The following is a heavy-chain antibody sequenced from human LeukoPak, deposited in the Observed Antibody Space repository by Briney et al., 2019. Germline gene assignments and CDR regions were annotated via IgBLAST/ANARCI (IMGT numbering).Heavy chain of an antibody. Sequence: PGRSLRLSCAASGFTFTNYGMHWVRQAPGKGLEWVAIISFDGRIEYYVDSVKGRFTISRDKSKNTLYLQMNSLRPEDTAVYYCAKERASMGADAFDIWGQGKMVTVSS. CDR1: GFTFTNYG. CDR2: ISFDGRIE. J-gene: IGHJ3*02. CDR3: AKERASMGADAFDI. D-gene: IGHD1-26*01. V-gene: IGHV3-30*18.